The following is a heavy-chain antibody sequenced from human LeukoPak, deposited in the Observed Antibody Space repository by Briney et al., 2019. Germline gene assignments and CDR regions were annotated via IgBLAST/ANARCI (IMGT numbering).Heavy chain of an antibody. CDR2: MYVSGTT. Sequence: SETLSLTCTVSGGSMSNSYLTWVRQPAGKGLEWIGRMYVSGTTNYNPSLRSRVTVSIDTSKNQFSLRLNSVTAADTAVYYCARENYYDSSGYSEGMDVWGQGTTVTVS. J-gene: IGHJ6*02. CDR1: GGSMSNSY. D-gene: IGHD3-22*01. CDR3: ARENYYDSSGYSEGMDV. V-gene: IGHV4-4*07.